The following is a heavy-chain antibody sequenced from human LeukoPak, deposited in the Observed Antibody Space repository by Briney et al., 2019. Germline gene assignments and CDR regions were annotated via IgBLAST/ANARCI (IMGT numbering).Heavy chain of an antibody. J-gene: IGHJ4*02. CDR2: ISYDGSNK. V-gene: IGHV3-30*03. D-gene: IGHD1-26*01. CDR1: GFTFSSYG. CDR3: ARDGLDGEGGSYSDFDY. Sequence: GGSLRLSCAASGFTFSSYGMHWVRQAPGKGLEWVAVISYDGSNKYYADSVKGRFTISRDNAKNSLYPQMNSLRAEDTAVYYCARDGLDGEGGSYSDFDYWGQGTLVTVSS.